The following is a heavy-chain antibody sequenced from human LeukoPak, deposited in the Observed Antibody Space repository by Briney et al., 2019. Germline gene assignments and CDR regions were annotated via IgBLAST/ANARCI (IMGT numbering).Heavy chain of an antibody. V-gene: IGHV4-4*02. CDR1: GDSVSSSDW. Sequence: PSETLSLTCAVSGDSVSSSDWWNWVRQPPGKGLEWIGEIYHTGTTNYTPSLKSRVTISVDKSKNQFSLTLSSVTAADTAVYYCARVSWFPGTSYYYMDVWGKGTTVTVSS. J-gene: IGHJ6*03. CDR2: IYHTGTT. D-gene: IGHD1-1*01. CDR3: ARVSWFPGTSYYYMDV.